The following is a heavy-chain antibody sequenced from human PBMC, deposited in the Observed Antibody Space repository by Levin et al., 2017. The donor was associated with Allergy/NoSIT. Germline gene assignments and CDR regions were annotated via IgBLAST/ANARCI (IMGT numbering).Heavy chain of an antibody. J-gene: IGHJ6*02. CDR2: IHTSSGIT. Sequence: ASVKVSCKASGYTFTNDYMHYVRQAPGRGPEWMGAIHTSSGITVYAQNFQGRVAMTRDMSTSTVYMDLSSLKTEDTAVYYCTRDRGYSSSWYYYYYGMDVWGQGTTVTVSS. CDR3: TRDRGYSSSWYYYYYGMDV. D-gene: IGHD6-13*01. CDR1: GYTFTNDY. V-gene: IGHV1-46*03.